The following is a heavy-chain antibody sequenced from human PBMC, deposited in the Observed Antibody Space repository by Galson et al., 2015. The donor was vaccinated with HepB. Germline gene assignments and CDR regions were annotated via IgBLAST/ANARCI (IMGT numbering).Heavy chain of an antibody. J-gene: IGHJ4*02. CDR2: IDWGDDK. V-gene: IGHV2-70*11. D-gene: IGHD5-18*01. CDR3: ARIPRYSYGTGYFDY. Sequence: PALVKPTQTLTLTCTFSGFSLTTSGMCVSWIRQPPGKALEWLARIDWGDDKYYSTSLKTRLTISKDTSKNQVVLTMTNMDPVDTATYYCARIPRYSYGTGYFDYWGQGTLVTVSS. CDR1: GFSLTTSGMC.